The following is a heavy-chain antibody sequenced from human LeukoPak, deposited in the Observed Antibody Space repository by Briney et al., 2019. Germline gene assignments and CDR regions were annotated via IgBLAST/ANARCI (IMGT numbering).Heavy chain of an antibody. D-gene: IGHD3-22*01. CDR2: ITSSGDAT. V-gene: IGHV3-23*01. CDR1: GFTFNIYC. CDR3: AKDRPNYHESNGHYYRLNGDS. Sequence: GGSLRLSCVASGFTFNIYCMSWVRQAPGKRLEWVSSITSSGDATFYADSVKDHFTISRDNSRSTLYLQMSRLRVEDTAVYYCAKDRPNYHESNGHYYRLNGDSWGQGTLVTVPS. J-gene: IGHJ5*01.